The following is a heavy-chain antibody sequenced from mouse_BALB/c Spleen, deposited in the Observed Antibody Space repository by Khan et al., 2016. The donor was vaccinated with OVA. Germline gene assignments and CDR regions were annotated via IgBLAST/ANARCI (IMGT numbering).Heavy chain of an antibody. D-gene: IGHD3-2*02. CDR3: SRSGYGFGAY. Sequence: QVQLQQSGAELVRPGTSVKVSCKASGYAFTDYLIEWLKQRPGQGLEWIGVINPGSGGNHYNEEFMDRATLTADKSSSTAYMQLSSLTSDDSAVYCCSRSGYGFGAYWGPGTLVTVSA. V-gene: IGHV1-54*01. J-gene: IGHJ3*01. CDR2: INPGSGGN. CDR1: GYAFTDYL.